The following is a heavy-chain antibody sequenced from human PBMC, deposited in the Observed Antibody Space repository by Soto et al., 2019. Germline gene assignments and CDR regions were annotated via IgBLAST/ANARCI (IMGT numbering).Heavy chain of an antibody. CDR3: ARRRGYSSSWYVYYYYMDV. V-gene: IGHV4-34*01. D-gene: IGHD6-13*01. Sequence: PSETLSLTCAVSGGSFSGYYWSWIRQPPGKGLEWIGEINHSGSTNYNPSLKSRVTISVDTSKNQFSLKLSSVTAADTAVYYCARRRGYSSSWYVYYYYMDVWGKGTTVTVSS. CDR1: GGSFSGYY. J-gene: IGHJ6*03. CDR2: INHSGST.